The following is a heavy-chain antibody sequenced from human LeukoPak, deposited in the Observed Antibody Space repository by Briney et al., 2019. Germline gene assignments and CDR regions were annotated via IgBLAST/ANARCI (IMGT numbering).Heavy chain of an antibody. Sequence: GGSLRLSCAASGFTFSSYAMSWVRQAPGKGLEWVSAIGGSGGSTFYADSVKGRLSISRDNSKNTLYLQMNSLRAEDTALYHCAKAGRDYGGNPYYFDYWGQGTLVTVSS. V-gene: IGHV3-23*01. CDR3: AKAGRDYGGNPYYFDY. D-gene: IGHD4-23*01. CDR1: GFTFSSYA. CDR2: IGGSGGST. J-gene: IGHJ4*02.